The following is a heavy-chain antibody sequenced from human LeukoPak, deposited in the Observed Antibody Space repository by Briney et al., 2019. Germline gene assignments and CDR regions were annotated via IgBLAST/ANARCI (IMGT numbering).Heavy chain of an antibody. CDR2: IVVGSGNT. J-gene: IGHJ6*02. V-gene: IGHV1-58*02. Sequence: GASVKVSCKASGFTFTSSAMQWVRQGRGQRLEWIGWIVVGSGNTNYAQKFQERVTITRDMSTSTAYMELSSLRSEDTAVYYCAAGGYSGYDDYYYYGMDVWGQGTTVTVSS. D-gene: IGHD5-12*01. CDR3: AAGGYSGYDDYYYYGMDV. CDR1: GFTFTSSA.